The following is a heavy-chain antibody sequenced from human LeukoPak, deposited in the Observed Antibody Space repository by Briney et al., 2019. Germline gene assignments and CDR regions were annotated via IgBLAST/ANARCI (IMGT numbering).Heavy chain of an antibody. J-gene: IGHJ6*03. CDR2: ISSSSSTI. CDR1: GFTFSSYS. CDR3: ARDMVRGGGQGSHYYYYYYMDV. Sequence: GGSLRLSCAASGFTFSSYSMNWVRQAPGKGLEWVSYISSSSSTIYYADSVKGRFTISRDNAKNSLYLQMNSLRAEDTAVYYCARDMVRGGGQGSHYYYYYYMDVWGKGTAVTVSS. D-gene: IGHD3-10*01. V-gene: IGHV3-48*01.